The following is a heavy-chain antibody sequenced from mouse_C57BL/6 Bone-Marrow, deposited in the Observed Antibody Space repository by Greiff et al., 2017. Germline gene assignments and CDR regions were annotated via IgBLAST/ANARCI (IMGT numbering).Heavy chain of an antibody. D-gene: IGHD2-3*01. Sequence: VQLQQSGPELVKPRASVKISCKASGYAFSSSWMNWVKQRPGKGLEWIGRIYPGDGDTNYNGKFKGKATLTADKSSSTAYMQLSSLTSEDSAVYFCARLGWLLSFAYWGQGTLVTVSA. CDR2: IYPGDGDT. CDR3: ARLGWLLSFAY. CDR1: GYAFSSSW. V-gene: IGHV1-82*01. J-gene: IGHJ3*01.